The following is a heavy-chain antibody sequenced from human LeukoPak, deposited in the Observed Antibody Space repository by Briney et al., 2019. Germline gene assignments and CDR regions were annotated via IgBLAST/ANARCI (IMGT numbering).Heavy chain of an antibody. D-gene: IGHD1-1*01. CDR3: ARGWNGRGP. J-gene: IGHJ5*02. CDR2: INHSGST. V-gene: IGHV4-34*01. Sequence: PGGSLRLSCAASGVTFSNYWMTWVRQAPGKGLEWIGEINHSGSTNYNPSLKSRVTISVDTSKNQFSLKLSSVTAADTAVYYRARGWNGRGPWGQGTLVTVSS. CDR1: GVTFSNYW.